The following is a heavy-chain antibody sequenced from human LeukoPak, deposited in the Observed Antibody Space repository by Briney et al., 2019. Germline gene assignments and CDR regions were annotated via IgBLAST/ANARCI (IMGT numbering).Heavy chain of an antibody. V-gene: IGHV1-18*01. CDR1: GYTFTSYG. D-gene: IGHD4-17*01. CDR2: ISAYNGNT. CDR3: ARDQGVTTVTPLDY. J-gene: IGHJ4*02. Sequence: ASLKVSCKASGYTFTSYGISWVRQAPGQGLEWMGWISAYNGNTNYAQKLQGRVTMTTDTSTSTAYMELRSLRSDDTAVYYCARDQGVTTVTPLDYWGQGTLVTVSS.